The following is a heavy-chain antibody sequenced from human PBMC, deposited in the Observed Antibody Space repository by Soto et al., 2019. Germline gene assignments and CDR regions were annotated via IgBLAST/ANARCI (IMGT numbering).Heavy chain of an antibody. J-gene: IGHJ6*02. CDR1: GYTFTSYA. Sequence: QVQLVQSGAEVKKPGASVKVSCKASGYTFTSYAMHWVRQAPGQRIEWMGWINAGNGNTKYSQKFQGRVTITRDTSASTADMELSSRRSEDTAVYYCARDQPHCSSTSCYGYYYYGMDVWCQGTTVTVSS. V-gene: IGHV1-3*01. D-gene: IGHD2-2*01. CDR3: ARDQPHCSSTSCYGYYYYGMDV. CDR2: INAGNGNT.